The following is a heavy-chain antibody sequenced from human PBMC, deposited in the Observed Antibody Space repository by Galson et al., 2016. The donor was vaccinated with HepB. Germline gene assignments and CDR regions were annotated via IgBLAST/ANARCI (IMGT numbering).Heavy chain of an antibody. V-gene: IGHV3-33*01. CDR2: IWSDGSNK. Sequence: SLRLSCAASGFIFRSFAMHWVRQSPGKGLEWVAVIWSDGSNKYYVDSAKGRFPVSRDNSKKKLHLQMDSLRAEDTAVYSCARGNYYFAMDVWGQGTTVTVSS. J-gene: IGHJ6*02. CDR3: ARGNYYFAMDV. CDR1: GFIFRSFA.